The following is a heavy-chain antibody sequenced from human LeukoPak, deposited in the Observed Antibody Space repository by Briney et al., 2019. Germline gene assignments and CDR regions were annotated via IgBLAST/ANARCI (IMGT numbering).Heavy chain of an antibody. V-gene: IGHV3-23*01. D-gene: IGHD2-2*01. CDR3: ARGSSPGLY. CDR1: GFTFSSYA. CDR2: ISGSGGST. J-gene: IGHJ4*02. Sequence: PGGSLRLSCAASGFTFSSYAMSWVRQAPGKGLEWVSAISGSGGSTYYADSVTGRFTISRDNSKNTLYLQMNSLRVEDTAVYYCARGSSPGLYWGQGTLVTVSS.